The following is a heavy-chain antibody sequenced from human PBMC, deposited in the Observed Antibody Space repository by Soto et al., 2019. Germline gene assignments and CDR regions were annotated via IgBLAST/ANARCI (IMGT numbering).Heavy chain of an antibody. CDR2: ISYDGSNK. Sequence: SCAASGFTFSSYAMHWVRQAPGKGLEWVAVISYDGSNKYYADSVKGRFTISRDNSKNTLYLQMNSLRAEDTAVYYCAHYRPGYCSGGSCYFDYWGQGTLVTVSS. V-gene: IGHV3-30-3*01. CDR3: AHYRPGYCSGGSCYFDY. CDR1: GFTFSSYA. J-gene: IGHJ4*02. D-gene: IGHD2-15*01.